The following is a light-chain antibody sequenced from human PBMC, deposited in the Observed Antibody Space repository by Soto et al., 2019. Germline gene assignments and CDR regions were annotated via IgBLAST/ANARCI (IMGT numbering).Light chain of an antibody. CDR1: QSVGRN. V-gene: IGKV3-15*01. CDR3: QQYNHWPPLT. J-gene: IGKJ4*01. CDR2: GAS. Sequence: EIVMTQSPATLSVSPGERATLSCRASQSVGRNLAWYQQKPGQAPRLLIYGASTRATGIPARFSGSGSGTECTNTISSLQSEVFAIYSCQQYNHWPPLTFGGGTKVEIK.